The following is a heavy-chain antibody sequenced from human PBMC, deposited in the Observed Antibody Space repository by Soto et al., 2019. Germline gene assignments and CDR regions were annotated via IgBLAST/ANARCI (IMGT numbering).Heavy chain of an antibody. D-gene: IGHD6-13*01. V-gene: IGHV4-34*01. CDR3: ARGEDGSSWYYLYYYYGMEV. CDR1: VGSFSGYY. Sequence: SETLSLTCAVYVGSFSGYYWSFIRQPPGKGLDWIGEINHSASTNYNPSLKSRVTISVDTSKNQFSLKLSSVTAADTAVYYCARGEDGSSWYYLYYYYGMEVWGQGTTVTVPS. CDR2: INHSAST. J-gene: IGHJ6*02.